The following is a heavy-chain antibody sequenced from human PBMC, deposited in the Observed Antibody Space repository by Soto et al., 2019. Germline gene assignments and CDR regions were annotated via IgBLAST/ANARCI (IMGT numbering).Heavy chain of an antibody. CDR2: IVVGSGNT. J-gene: IGHJ4*02. Sequence: SVKVSCKASGFTFTSSAVQWVRQARGQRLEWIGWIVVGSGNTNYAQKFQERVTITRDMSTSTAYMELSSLRSEDTAVYYCAARYCSGGSCYPYWGQGTLVTVSS. D-gene: IGHD2-15*01. V-gene: IGHV1-58*01. CDR1: GFTFTSSA. CDR3: AARYCSGGSCYPY.